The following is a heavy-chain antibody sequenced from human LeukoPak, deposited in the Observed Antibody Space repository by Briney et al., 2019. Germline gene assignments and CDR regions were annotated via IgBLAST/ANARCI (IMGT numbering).Heavy chain of an antibody. J-gene: IGHJ4*02. V-gene: IGHV4-34*01. Sequence: SETLSLTCAVYGGSFSDYYWTWIRQPPGKGLEWIGEVNHSGSTSYNPSLKSRVTISVDTSKNQFSLKLSSVSAADTAVYYCARGRGDSSGYYYFDYWGQGTLVTVSS. CDR1: GGSFSDYY. CDR2: VNHSGST. CDR3: ARGRGDSSGYYYFDY. D-gene: IGHD3-22*01.